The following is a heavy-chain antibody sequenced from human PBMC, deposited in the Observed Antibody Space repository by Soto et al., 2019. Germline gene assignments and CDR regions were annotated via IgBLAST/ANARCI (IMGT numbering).Heavy chain of an antibody. CDR2: SIPIFGTA. CDR1: GGTFNNYL. Sequence: QVQLVQSGAEVKKPGSSVKVSCKASGGTFNNYLITWVRQAPGEGLEWMGGSIPIFGTANYAQKFQGRVTISVDDSTSTAYMGLSSLRSEDTAVYYCARGRGYRGDDHYYYFDMDVWGQGTTVTVSS. V-gene: IGHV1-69*01. J-gene: IGHJ6*02. D-gene: IGHD5-18*01. CDR3: ARGRGYRGDDHYYYFDMDV.